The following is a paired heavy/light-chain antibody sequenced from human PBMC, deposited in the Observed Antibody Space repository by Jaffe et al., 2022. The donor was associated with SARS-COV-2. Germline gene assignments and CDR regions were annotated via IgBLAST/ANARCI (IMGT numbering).Heavy chain of an antibody. CDR2: IFYIGST. J-gene: IGHJ4*02. Sequence: QVQLQESGPGLVKPSETLSLTCNVSGGSISGYYWSWIRQPPGKGLEWIGYIFYIGSTHYNPSLTSRLTISVDTSKNQFSLKLSSVTAADTAVYYCARFRSGNSPDYWGQGTLVTVSS. CDR1: GGSISGYY. D-gene: IGHD6-25*01. CDR3: ARFRSGNSPDY. V-gene: IGHV4-59*01.
Light chain of an antibody. CDR3: QQRYNWPWT. CDR2: DAS. Sequence: EIVLTQSPATLSLSPGERATLSCRASQSVNNYLDWYQQKPGQTPRLLIYDASNRATGIPARFSGSGSGTDFTLTISSLEPEDFAVYYCQQRYNWPWTFGQGTKVEIK. J-gene: IGKJ1*01. V-gene: IGKV3-11*01. CDR1: QSVNNY.